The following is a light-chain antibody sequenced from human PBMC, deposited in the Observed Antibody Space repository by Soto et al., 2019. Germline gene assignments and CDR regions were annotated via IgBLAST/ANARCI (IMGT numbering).Light chain of an antibody. CDR3: SSYTSSNTLAV. J-gene: IGLJ2*01. Sequence: QSALTQPASVSGSPGQSITISCTGTSSDVGGYNYVSWYQQHPGKAPKVMIYEVTNRPSGVSNRFSGSKSGNTASLTISGLQAEDEADYYCSSYTSSNTLAVFGGGTKLTVL. CDR2: EVT. V-gene: IGLV2-14*01. CDR1: SSDVGGYNY.